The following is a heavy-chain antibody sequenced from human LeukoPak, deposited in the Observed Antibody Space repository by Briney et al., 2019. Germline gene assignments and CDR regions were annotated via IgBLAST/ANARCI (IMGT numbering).Heavy chain of an antibody. V-gene: IGHV3-74*01. Sequence: PGGSLRLSCVASGFTFSGYWLHWVRQPPGKGLVWVSQINNDGSIPPYAAPVKGRLTVSRNNAKRTLNLQLNSLRVEDTAVYYCVRGADWTVYVTPSVYVWGKRTTVTVSS. CDR1: GFTFSGYW. D-gene: IGHD3/OR15-3a*01. CDR3: VRGADWTVYVTPSVYV. CDR2: INNDGSIP. J-gene: IGHJ6*04.